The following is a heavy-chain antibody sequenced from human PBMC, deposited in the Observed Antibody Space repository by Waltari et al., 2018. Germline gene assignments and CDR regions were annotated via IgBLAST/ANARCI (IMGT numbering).Heavy chain of an antibody. D-gene: IGHD6-19*01. J-gene: IGHJ4*02. CDR2: IWHDGRKD. Sequence: QVQLVESGGGVVQPGRSRRLSCAASGFPFSDYGIHWVRQAPGKGLEWVALIWHDGRKDFYADSVKGRFTISRDNSRNTMYMQMNSLRAEDTAVYYCTRDVSSIYFDYWGQGTLVTVSS. CDR1: GFPFSDYG. V-gene: IGHV3-33*01. CDR3: TRDVSSIYFDY.